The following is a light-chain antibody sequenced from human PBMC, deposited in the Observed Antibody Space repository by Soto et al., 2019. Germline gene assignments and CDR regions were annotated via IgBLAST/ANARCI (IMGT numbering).Light chain of an antibody. J-gene: IGKJ1*01. CDR1: QSVSSSY. CDR2: GAS. CDR3: QQYGSSPQT. V-gene: IGKV3-20*01. Sequence: EIVLTQSPCTLSLSPGDRATLSCRASQSVSSSYLAWYQQKPGQAPRLLIYGASSRATGIPDRFSGSGSGTDFTLTISGLEPEDFAVYYCQQYGSSPQTFGQGTKVDIK.